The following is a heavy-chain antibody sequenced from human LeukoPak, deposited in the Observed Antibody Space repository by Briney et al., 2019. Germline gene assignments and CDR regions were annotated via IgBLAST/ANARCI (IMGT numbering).Heavy chain of an antibody. CDR2: IYYSGST. Sequence: SETLSLTCTVSGGSISSYYWSWIRQPPGKGLDWIGYIYYSGSTNYNPSLKSRVTMSVDTSKNQFSLKLSSVTAADTAVYYCARDQGGSIAADDGDAFDIWGQGTMVTVSS. CDR3: ARDQGGSIAADDGDAFDI. CDR1: GGSISSYY. D-gene: IGHD6-13*01. V-gene: IGHV4-59*01. J-gene: IGHJ3*02.